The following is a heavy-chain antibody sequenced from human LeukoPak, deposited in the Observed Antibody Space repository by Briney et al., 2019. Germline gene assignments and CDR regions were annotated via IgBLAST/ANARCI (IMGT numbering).Heavy chain of an antibody. V-gene: IGHV4-4*07. D-gene: IGHD2-2*02. CDR2: IYTSGGT. Sequence: SETLSLTCTVSGGSISSYYWSWIRQPAGKGLEWIGRIYTSGGTNYNPSLKSRVTMSVDTSKNQFSLKLSSVTAADTAVYYCARGPGYCSSTSCYTDYYGMDVWGQGTTVTVSS. CDR1: GGSISSYY. J-gene: IGHJ6*02. CDR3: ARGPGYCSSTSCYTDYYGMDV.